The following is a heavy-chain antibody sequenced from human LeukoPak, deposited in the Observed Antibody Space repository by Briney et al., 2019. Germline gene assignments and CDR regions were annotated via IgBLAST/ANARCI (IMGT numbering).Heavy chain of an antibody. J-gene: IGHJ4*02. Sequence: ASVKVSCKASGTSYGVSWVRQAPGQGLEWMGGIIPIFGTANYAQKFQGRVTITADKSTSTAYMELSSLRSEDTAVYYCARDGLGYCSGGSCYSLLYWGQGTLVTVSS. V-gene: IGHV1-69*06. D-gene: IGHD2-15*01. CDR1: GTSYG. CDR3: ARDGLGYCSGGSCYSLLY. CDR2: IIPIFGTA.